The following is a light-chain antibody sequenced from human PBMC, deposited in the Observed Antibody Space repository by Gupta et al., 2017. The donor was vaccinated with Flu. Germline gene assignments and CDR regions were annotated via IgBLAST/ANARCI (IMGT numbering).Light chain of an antibody. CDR3: CSYAGGSTWV. CDR2: EVT. V-gene: IGLV2-23*02. CDR1: SSDVGTYNL. Sequence: QSALTQPASLSGSPGQSITISCTGTSSDVGTYNLVSWYQQHPGKAPKLIYYEVTKRPLGLSNRFSGSKSGNTASLTISGLQTEDEADYYCCSYAGGSTWVFGGGTKLAVL. J-gene: IGLJ3*02.